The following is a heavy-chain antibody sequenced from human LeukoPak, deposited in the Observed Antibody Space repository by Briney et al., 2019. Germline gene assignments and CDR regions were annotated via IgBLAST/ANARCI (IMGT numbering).Heavy chain of an antibody. J-gene: IGHJ6*02. V-gene: IGHV4-59*01. CDR3: ARDRSGSYSRYYYYGMDV. CDR2: IYYSGST. Sequence: SETLSLTCTVSGDSISSYYWSWIRQPPGKGLEWIGYIYYSGSTNYNPSLKSRVTISVATSKNQFSLRPSSVTAADTAVYYCARDRSGSYSRYYYYGMDVWGQGTTVTVSS. D-gene: IGHD1-26*01. CDR1: GDSISSYY.